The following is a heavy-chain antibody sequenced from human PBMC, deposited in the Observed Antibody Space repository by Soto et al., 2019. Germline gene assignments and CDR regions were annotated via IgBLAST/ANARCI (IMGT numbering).Heavy chain of an antibody. CDR1: GFTFKGAW. Sequence: PGGSLRLSCVPRGFTFKGAWMNWVRQAPGKGMEWVGRVKSKVDGGTIDYAAPVKGRFTISRDDSKDTVYLQMNSLKTEDTAVYYCTADLSTPIAHVAHWGKETLATVSS. CDR2: VKSKVDGGTI. J-gene: IGHJ4*02. V-gene: IGHV3-15*07. D-gene: IGHD2-21*01. CDR3: TADLSTPIAHVAH.